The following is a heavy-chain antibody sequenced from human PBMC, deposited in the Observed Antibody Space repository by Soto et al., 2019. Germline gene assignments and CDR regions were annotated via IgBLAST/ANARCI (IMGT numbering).Heavy chain of an antibody. J-gene: IGHJ5*02. CDR2: INPNSGGT. D-gene: IGHD6-13*01. CDR3: ARSSSGNWFDP. Sequence: ASVKVSCKASGYTFTGYYMHWVRQAPGQGLEWMGWINPNSGGTNYAQKFQGWVTMTRDTSISTAYMELSRLRSDDTAVYYWARSSSGNWFDPWGQGTLVTVSS. V-gene: IGHV1-2*04. CDR1: GYTFTGYY.